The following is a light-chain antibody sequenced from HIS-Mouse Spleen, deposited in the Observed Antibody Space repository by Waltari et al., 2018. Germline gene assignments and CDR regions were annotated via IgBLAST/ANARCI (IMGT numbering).Light chain of an antibody. CDR1: ALPTQS. J-gene: IGLJ3*02. V-gene: IGLV3-25*03. CDR3: QSADSSGTWV. CDR2: KDS. Sequence: SYELTQPPSVSVSPGQPARIPCPGDALPTQSAYWYQQKPGQAPVLVIYKDSERPSGIPERFSGSSSGTTVTLTISGVQAEDEADYYCQSADSSGTWVFGGGTKLTVL.